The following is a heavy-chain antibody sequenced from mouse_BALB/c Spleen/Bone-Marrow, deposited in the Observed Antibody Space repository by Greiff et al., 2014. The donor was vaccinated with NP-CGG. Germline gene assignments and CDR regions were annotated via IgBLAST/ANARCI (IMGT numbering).Heavy chain of an antibody. CDR3: ARGATMITTGDAMDY. D-gene: IGHD2-4*01. V-gene: IGHV1-18*01. J-gene: IGHJ4*01. CDR1: GYSFTDYT. CDR2: INPYNGGT. Sequence: VQLQQPGPELVKPGASMKISCKASGYSFTDYTMNWVKQSHGKNLEWIGLINPYNGGTDYSQKFKGKATLTVDKSSSTAYMELLILTSEDSAVYYCARGATMITTGDAMDYWGQGTSVTVSS.